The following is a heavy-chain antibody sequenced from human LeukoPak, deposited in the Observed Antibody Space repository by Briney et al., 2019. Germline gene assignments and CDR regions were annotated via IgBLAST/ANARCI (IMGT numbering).Heavy chain of an antibody. CDR1: GFTFSSYW. CDR3: ARDLRVVRGVTYYYYYGMDV. D-gene: IGHD3-10*01. Sequence: PGGSLRLSCAASGFTFSSYWMSWVRQAPGKGLEWVSYISSSGSTIYYADSVKGRFTISRDNAKNSLYLQMNSLRAEDTAVYYCARDLRVVRGVTYYYYYGMDVWGQGTTVTVSS. CDR2: ISSSGSTI. J-gene: IGHJ6*02. V-gene: IGHV3-48*04.